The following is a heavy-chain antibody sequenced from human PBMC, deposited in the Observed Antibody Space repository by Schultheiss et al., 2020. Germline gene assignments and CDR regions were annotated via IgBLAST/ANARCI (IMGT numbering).Heavy chain of an antibody. Sequence: SCKASGYTFSSYAISWVRQAPGQGLEWVSAISGSGGSTYYADSVKGRFTISRDNSKNTLYLQMNSLRAEDTAVYYCARSYYDSSGYIFDYWGQGTLVTVSS. CDR1: GYTFSSYA. V-gene: IGHV3-23*01. CDR3: ARSYYDSSGYIFDY. J-gene: IGHJ4*02. CDR2: ISGSGGST. D-gene: IGHD3-22*01.